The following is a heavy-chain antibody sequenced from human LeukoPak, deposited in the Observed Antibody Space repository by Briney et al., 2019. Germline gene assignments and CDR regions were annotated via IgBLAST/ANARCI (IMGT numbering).Heavy chain of an antibody. CDR2: INHSGST. Sequence: SETLSLTCAVYGGSFSGYYWSWIRQPPGKGLEWIGEINHSGSTNYNPSLKSRVTISVDTSKNQFSLKLSSVTAADTAVYYCARDRCSSTSCFIDYWSQGTLVTVSS. CDR3: ARDRCSSTSCFIDY. J-gene: IGHJ4*02. CDR1: GGSFSGYY. V-gene: IGHV4-34*01. D-gene: IGHD2-2*01.